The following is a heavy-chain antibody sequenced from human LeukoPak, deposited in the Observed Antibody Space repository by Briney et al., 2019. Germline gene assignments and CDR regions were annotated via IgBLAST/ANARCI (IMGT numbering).Heavy chain of an antibody. D-gene: IGHD3-10*01. CDR2: IYHSGST. V-gene: IGHV4-38-2*01. Sequence: SETLSLTCAVSGYSISSGYYWGWIRQPPGKGLEWIGSIYHSGSTYYNPSLKSRVTISVDTSKNQFPLKLSSVTAADTAVYYCARRSGFGELSVDYWGQGTLVTVSS. J-gene: IGHJ4*02. CDR1: GYSISSGYY. CDR3: ARRSGFGELSVDY.